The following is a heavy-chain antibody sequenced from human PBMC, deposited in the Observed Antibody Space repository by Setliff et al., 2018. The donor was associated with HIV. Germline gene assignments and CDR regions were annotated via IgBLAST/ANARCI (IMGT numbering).Heavy chain of an antibody. CDR2: INHSGST. V-gene: IGHV4-34*01. J-gene: IGHJ6*03. D-gene: IGHD3-10*01. CDR1: GGSFSGYY. CDR3: ARDGPLEGSYRYYYYYMDV. Sequence: SETLSLTCAVYGGSFSGYYWSWIRQPPGKGLEWIGEINHSGSTNYNPSLKSRVSISVDTSKKQFSLKLSSVTATDTAVYYCARDGPLEGSYRYYYYYMDVWGKGTTVTVSS.